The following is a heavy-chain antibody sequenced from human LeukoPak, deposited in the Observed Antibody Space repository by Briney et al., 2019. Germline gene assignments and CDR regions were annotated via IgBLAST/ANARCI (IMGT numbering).Heavy chain of an antibody. CDR3: ARSILIVPNTSYYYYYMDV. D-gene: IGHD2/OR15-2a*01. CDR2: IDAGNGDT. CDR1: GYTFSDYA. Sequence: ASVKVSCKASGYTFSDYAMHWVRQAPGQRFEWMGWIDAGNGDTRYSQKFQGRVTVTRDTSASTVYMELSGLRSEDTAVYYCARSILIVPNTSYYYYYMDVWGQGTTVIVSS. V-gene: IGHV1-3*01. J-gene: IGHJ6*02.